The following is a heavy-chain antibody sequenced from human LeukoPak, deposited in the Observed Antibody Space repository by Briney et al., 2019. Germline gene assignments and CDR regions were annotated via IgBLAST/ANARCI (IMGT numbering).Heavy chain of an antibody. CDR3: ASSGGGGGYSYGVLDY. D-gene: IGHD5-18*01. V-gene: IGHV4-59*01. Sequence: KPSETLTLTCTVSGGSISSYYWSWIRQPPGKGLEWIGYIYYSGSTNYNPSLKSRVTISVDTSKNQFSLKLSSVTAADTAVYYCASSGGGGGYSYGVLDYWGQGTLVTVSS. CDR1: GGSISSYY. J-gene: IGHJ4*02. CDR2: IYYSGST.